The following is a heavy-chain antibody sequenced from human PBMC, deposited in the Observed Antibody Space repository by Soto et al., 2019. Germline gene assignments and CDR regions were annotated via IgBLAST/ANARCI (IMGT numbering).Heavy chain of an antibody. J-gene: IGHJ6*02. D-gene: IGHD4-17*01. CDR2: MSSRGSYI. CDR3: ARDLGDYGDYLYYHYAMDV. Sequence: PGGSLRLSCVASGSDFDSYTIHWVRQAPGKGLEWVSFMSSRGSYIFYADSVKGRFTISRDNAKSILYLQMNSLRAEDTAVYYCARDLGDYGDYLYYHYAMDVWGQGTTVTVSS. V-gene: IGHV3-21*06. CDR1: GSDFDSYT.